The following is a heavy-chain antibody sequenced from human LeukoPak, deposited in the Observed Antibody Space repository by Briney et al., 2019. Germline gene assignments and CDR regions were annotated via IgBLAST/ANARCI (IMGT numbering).Heavy chain of an antibody. V-gene: IGHV1-18*01. CDR1: GGTFSSYA. CDR3: ARGGLLWFGERAFDI. D-gene: IGHD3-10*01. Sequence: GASVKVSCKASGGTFSSYAISWVRQAPGQGLEWMGWISAYNGNTNYAQKLQGRVTMTTDTSTSTAYMELRSLRSDDTAVYYCARGGLLWFGERAFDIWGQGTMVTVSS. CDR2: ISAYNGNT. J-gene: IGHJ3*02.